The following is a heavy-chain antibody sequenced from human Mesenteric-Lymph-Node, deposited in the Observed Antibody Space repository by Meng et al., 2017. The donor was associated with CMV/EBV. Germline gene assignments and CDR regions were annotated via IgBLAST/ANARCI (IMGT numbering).Heavy chain of an antibody. J-gene: IGHJ4*02. D-gene: IGHD3-22*01. CDR3: ARDSSGYDY. V-gene: IGHV3-7*01. CDR2: IKQDGSEK. CDR1: GFTFSSYW. Sequence: GESLKISCAASGFTFSSYWMSWVRQAPGKGLEWVANIKQDGSEKYYVDSVKGRFTISRDNAKNSLYLQMNSLRAEDTAVYYCARDSSGYDYWGQGALVTVSS.